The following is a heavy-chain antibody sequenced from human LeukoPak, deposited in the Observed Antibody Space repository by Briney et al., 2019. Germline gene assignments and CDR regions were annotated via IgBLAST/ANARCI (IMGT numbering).Heavy chain of an antibody. Sequence: GGSLRLSCAASGFTFSSYSMNWVRQAPGKGLEWVSYISSSSTIYYADSVKGRITISRDNAKNSLYLQMNSLRAEDTAVYYCARRHTYGYGLDYWGQGTLVTVSS. CDR2: ISSSSTI. D-gene: IGHD5-18*01. CDR1: GFTFSSYS. J-gene: IGHJ4*02. CDR3: ARRHTYGYGLDY. V-gene: IGHV3-48*04.